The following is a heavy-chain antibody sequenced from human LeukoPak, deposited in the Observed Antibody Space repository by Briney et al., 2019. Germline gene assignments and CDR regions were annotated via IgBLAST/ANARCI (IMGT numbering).Heavy chain of an antibody. D-gene: IGHD6-19*01. Sequence: SETLSLTCAVYGGSFSGYYWSWIRQPPGKGLEWIGEINHSGSTNYNPSLKSRVTISVDTSKNQFSLKLSSVTAADTAMYYCAREMLAVAAFDYWGQGTLVTVSS. V-gene: IGHV4-34*01. J-gene: IGHJ4*02. CDR3: AREMLAVAAFDY. CDR1: GGSFSGYY. CDR2: INHSGST.